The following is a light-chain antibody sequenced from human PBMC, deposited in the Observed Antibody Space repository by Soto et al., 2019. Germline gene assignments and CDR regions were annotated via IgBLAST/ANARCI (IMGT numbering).Light chain of an antibody. CDR3: QKYNCAPLT. J-gene: IGKJ4*01. Sequence: DVQMTQSPSSLSAFVGDRVTITCRASQGIAPYLAWFQQKPGKVPKLLIYATSTLQSGVPSRFSVSGSGTEFTLTINSLHPEDVGTYYCQKYNCAPLTFGGGTKVEIK. CDR1: QGIAPY. V-gene: IGKV1-27*01. CDR2: ATS.